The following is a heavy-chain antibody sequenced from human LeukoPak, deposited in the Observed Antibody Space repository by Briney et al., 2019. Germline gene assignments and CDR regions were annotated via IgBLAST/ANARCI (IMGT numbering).Heavy chain of an antibody. CDR3: ARDSRVVAARGGFDY. Sequence: EASVKVSCKASGYTFTSYGISWVRQAPGQGLEWMGWISAYNGNTNYAQKLQGRVTMTTDTSTSTAYMELRSLRSDDTAVYYCARDSRVVAARGGFDYWGQGTLVTVSS. CDR1: GYTFTSYG. D-gene: IGHD2-15*01. CDR2: ISAYNGNT. V-gene: IGHV1-18*01. J-gene: IGHJ4*02.